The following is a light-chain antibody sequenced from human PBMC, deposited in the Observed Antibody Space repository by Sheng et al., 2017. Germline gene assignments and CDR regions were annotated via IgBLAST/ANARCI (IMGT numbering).Light chain of an antibody. CDR3: QHSDNSSPWT. V-gene: IGKV3-15*01. CDR1: QSIGSN. J-gene: IGKJ1*01. CDR2: GAS. Sequence: EIVMTQSPATLSVSPGERATLSCRASQSIGSNLAWYQHTPGQAPRLLIYGASTRATGIPARFSGAGSGAEFTLTISSLQSDDFAVYYCQHSDNSSPWTFGQGTRVEMK.